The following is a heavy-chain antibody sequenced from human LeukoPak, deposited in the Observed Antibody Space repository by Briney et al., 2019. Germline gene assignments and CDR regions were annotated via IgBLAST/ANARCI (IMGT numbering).Heavy chain of an antibody. CDR3: ARGVDYCDSSGYTYYFDY. Sequence: SETLSLTCAVYGGSFSGYYWSWIRQPPGKGLEWIGEINHSGSTNYNPSLKSRVTISVDTSKNQFSLKLSSVTAADTAVYYCARGVDYCDSSGYTYYFDYWGQGTLVTVSS. D-gene: IGHD3-22*01. CDR1: GGSFSGYY. J-gene: IGHJ4*02. V-gene: IGHV4-34*01. CDR2: INHSGST.